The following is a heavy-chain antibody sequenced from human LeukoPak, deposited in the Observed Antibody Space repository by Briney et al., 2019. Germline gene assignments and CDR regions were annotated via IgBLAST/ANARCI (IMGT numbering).Heavy chain of an antibody. J-gene: IGHJ6*03. Sequence: SETLSLTCAVYGGSFSGYYWSWIRQPPGKGLEWIGSIYYSGSTYYNPSLKSRVTISVDTSKNQFSLKLSSVTAADTAVYYCARGRRLRYSSGWFLLRYYYYYMDVWGKGTTVTVSS. CDR1: GGSFSGYY. V-gene: IGHV4-34*01. D-gene: IGHD6-19*01. CDR2: IYYSGST. CDR3: ARGRRLRYSSGWFLLRYYYYYMDV.